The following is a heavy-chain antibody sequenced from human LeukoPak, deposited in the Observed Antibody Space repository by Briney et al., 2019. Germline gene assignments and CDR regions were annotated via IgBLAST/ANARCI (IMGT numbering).Heavy chain of an antibody. CDR2: IYYSGST. Sequence: SETLSLTCTVSGGSISSYYWSWIRQPPGKGLEWIGYIYYSGSTNYNPSLKSRVTISVETSKNQFSLKLSSVTAADTAVYYCARVGANYYDSSGYPYYFDYWGQGTLVTVSS. V-gene: IGHV4-59*01. D-gene: IGHD3-22*01. J-gene: IGHJ4*02. CDR1: GGSISSYY. CDR3: ARVGANYYDSSGYPYYFDY.